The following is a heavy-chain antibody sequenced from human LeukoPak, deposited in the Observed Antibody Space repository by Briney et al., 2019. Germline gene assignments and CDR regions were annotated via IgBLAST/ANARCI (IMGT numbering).Heavy chain of an antibody. D-gene: IGHD5-18*01. Sequence: PGGSLRLSCEASGLTFSRDWMGWVRQAPGKGLEWVSYISSSGSTIYYADSVKGRFTISRDNAKNSLYLQMNSLRAEDTAVYYCVRERYRYGYPSYHGMDVWGQGTTVTVAS. CDR2: ISSSGSTI. CDR1: GLTFSRDW. V-gene: IGHV3-48*04. CDR3: VRERYRYGYPSYHGMDV. J-gene: IGHJ6*02.